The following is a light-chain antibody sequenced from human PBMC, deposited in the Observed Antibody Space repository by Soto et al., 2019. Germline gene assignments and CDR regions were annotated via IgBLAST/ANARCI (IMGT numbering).Light chain of an antibody. J-gene: IGLJ2*01. Sequence: QSVLTQPCSASGTPGQRVTISCSGGSSNIGGNTAHWYQQFPGKAPKLRIYNNHQRPSGVPDRFSGSKSGTSASLASSGRQSEYEAMYYCAEWDDRRSGPVLGEGTKLPVL. CDR2: NNH. V-gene: IGLV1-44*01. CDR3: AEWDDRRSGPV. CDR1: SSNIGGNT.